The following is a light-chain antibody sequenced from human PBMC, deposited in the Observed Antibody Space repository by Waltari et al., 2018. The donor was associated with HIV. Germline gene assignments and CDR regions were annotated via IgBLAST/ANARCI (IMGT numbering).Light chain of an antibody. CDR3: AAWDDSLNGPV. Sequence: QSVLTQPPSASGTPGQRVTIFCSGSSSNIGSKTVNWYQHLPGTAPKLLIYSNDQRPSGVPDRFSGFKSGTSASLAISGLQSEDETYYYCAAWDDSLNGPVFGGGTKVTVL. J-gene: IGLJ3*02. CDR2: SND. CDR1: SSNIGSKT. V-gene: IGLV1-44*01.